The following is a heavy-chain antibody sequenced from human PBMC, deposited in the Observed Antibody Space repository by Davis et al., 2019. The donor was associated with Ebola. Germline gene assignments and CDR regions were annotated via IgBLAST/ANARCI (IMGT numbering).Heavy chain of an antibody. D-gene: IGHD2-15*01. CDR3: ARWRYCSGGTCYSGTYYLDL. J-gene: IGHJ2*01. Sequence: GESLKISCAASGFTLSTHWMSWVRQAPAKGLEWVASIKQDGSEKYYVESVRGRFTISRDNAKNSLSLQMNSLRGEDTAVYYCARWRYCSGGTCYSGTYYLDLWGRGTLVTVSS. V-gene: IGHV3-7*03. CDR1: GFTLSTHW. CDR2: IKQDGSEK.